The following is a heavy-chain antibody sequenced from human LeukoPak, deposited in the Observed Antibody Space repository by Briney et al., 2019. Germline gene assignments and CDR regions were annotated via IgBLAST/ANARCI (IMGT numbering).Heavy chain of an antibody. CDR1: GGSISSYY. CDR2: IYYSGST. D-gene: IGHD2-2*01. V-gene: IGHV4-59*08. J-gene: IGHJ4*02. CDR3: ARLGIGVVPSAMLGDYYFDY. Sequence: SSETLSLTCTVSGGSISSYYWSWIWQPPGKGLEWIGYIYYSGSTNYNPSLKSRVTISVDTSKNQFSLKLTSVTAADTAVYYCARLGIGVVPSAMLGDYYFDYWGQGTLVTVSS.